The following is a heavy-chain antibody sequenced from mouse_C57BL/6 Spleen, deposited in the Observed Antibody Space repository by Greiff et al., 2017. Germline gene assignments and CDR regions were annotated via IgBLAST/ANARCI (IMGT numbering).Heavy chain of an antibody. J-gene: IGHJ2*01. CDR3: ARDYDCSFDY. CDR1: GYTFTSYW. D-gene: IGHD2-4*01. CDR2: IHPNSGST. Sequence: QVQLQQPGAELVKPGASVKLSCKASGYTFTSYWMHWVKQRPGQGLEWIGMIHPNSGSTNYNEKFKSKATLTVDKSSSTAYRQLSSLTSEDSAVDYCARDYDCSFDYWGQGTTLTVSA. V-gene: IGHV1-64*01.